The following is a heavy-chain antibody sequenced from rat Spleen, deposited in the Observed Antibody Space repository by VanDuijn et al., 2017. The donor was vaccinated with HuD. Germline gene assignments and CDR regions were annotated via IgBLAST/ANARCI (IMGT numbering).Heavy chain of an antibody. CDR1: GFSLTDNS. D-gene: IGHD1-12*03. V-gene: IGHV2S54*01. J-gene: IGHJ2*01. CDR3: ARDLDGYFDY. CDR2: IWGDGST. Sequence: QVQLKESGPGLVQPSQTLSLTCTVSGFSLTDNSVHWLRQPPGKGLEWMGGIWGDGSTSYNSALRSRLSISRDTSKNQVFLKMNSLQSEDTTTYYCARDLDGYFDYWGQGVMVTVSS.